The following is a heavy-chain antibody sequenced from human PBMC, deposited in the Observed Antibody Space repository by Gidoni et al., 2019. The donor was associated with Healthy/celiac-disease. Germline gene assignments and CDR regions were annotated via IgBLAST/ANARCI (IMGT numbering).Heavy chain of an antibody. D-gene: IGHD3-3*01. V-gene: IGHV3-33*01. J-gene: IGHJ4*02. CDR3: ARQKDFWSGYYLFDY. CDR1: GYTFSCYG. Sequence: QVQLVESGGGVVQPGRSLRLSCAASGYTFSCYGMHWVRQAPGKGLEWVAVIWYDGSNKYYADYVKGRFTISRDNSKNTLYLQMNSLRAEDTAVYYCARQKDFWSGYYLFDYWGQGTLVTVSS. CDR2: IWYDGSNK.